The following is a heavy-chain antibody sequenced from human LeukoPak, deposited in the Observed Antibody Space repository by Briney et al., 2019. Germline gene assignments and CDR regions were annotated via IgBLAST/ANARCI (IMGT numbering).Heavy chain of an antibody. CDR3: AREGGYCNSGYCYISLDY. V-gene: IGHV4-4*07. D-gene: IGHD2-2*02. Sequence: SETLSLTCTVSGGSISSYYWNWIRQPAGKGLEWIGRIYSSGTTNYNPSLRSRVSMSVDTSKNQFSLKLSSVIAADTAVYYCAREGGYCNSGYCYISLDYWGQGALLTVSS. CDR1: GGSISSYY. J-gene: IGHJ4*02. CDR2: IYSSGTT.